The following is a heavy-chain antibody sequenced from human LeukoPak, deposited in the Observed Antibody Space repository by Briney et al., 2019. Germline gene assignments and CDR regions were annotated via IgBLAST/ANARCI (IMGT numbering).Heavy chain of an antibody. J-gene: IGHJ1*01. CDR3: ARAPSEIGGYYPEYFRH. Sequence: GGCLRLSCAASGFTLSSYWMHWVRQAPGKGLVWVSRIKSDGRTNYADSVKARFTISRDNAKNTVSLQMNSLRAEDTGVYYCARAPSEIGGYYPEYFRHWGQGTLVIVSS. V-gene: IGHV3-74*01. D-gene: IGHD3-22*01. CDR2: IKSDGRT. CDR1: GFTLSSYW.